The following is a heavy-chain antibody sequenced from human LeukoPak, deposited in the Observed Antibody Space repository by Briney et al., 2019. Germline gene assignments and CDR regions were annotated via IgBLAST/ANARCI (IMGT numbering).Heavy chain of an antibody. CDR1: GFTVSSNY. J-gene: IGHJ6*03. CDR2: IYSGGST. D-gene: IGHD3-10*01. V-gene: IGHV3-53*05. Sequence: GGSLRLSCAASGFTVSSNYMNWVRQAPGKGLEWVSVIYSGGSTYYADSVKGRFTISRDNSKNTLYLQMNSLRAEDSAVYYCAKDHERHYYGSGINQGSYYYYMDVWGKGTTVTVSS. CDR3: AKDHERHYYGSGINQGSYYYYMDV.